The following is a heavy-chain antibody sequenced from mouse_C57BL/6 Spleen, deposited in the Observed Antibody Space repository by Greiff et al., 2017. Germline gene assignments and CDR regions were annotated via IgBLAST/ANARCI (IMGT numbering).Heavy chain of an antibody. J-gene: IGHJ1*03. D-gene: IGHD3-3*01. V-gene: IGHV2-9-1*01. CDR2: IWPGGGT. CDR1: GFSLTSYA. Sequence: QVQLQQSGPGLVAPSQSLSITCTVSGFSLTSYAISWVRQPPGKGLEWLGVIWPGGGTNYNSALKSRLSISKDNSKSQVFLKMNSLQTDDTARYYCARRGWDWYFDVWGTGTTVTVAS. CDR3: ARRGWDWYFDV.